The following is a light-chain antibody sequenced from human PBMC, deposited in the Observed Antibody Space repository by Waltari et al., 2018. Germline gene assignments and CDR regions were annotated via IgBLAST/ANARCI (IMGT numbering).Light chain of an antibody. V-gene: IGKV3-20*01. J-gene: IGKJ1*01. CDR2: GAS. Sequence: EIVLTQSPGTLSLSPGERATLSCRASQRVSRTLAWYQQRPSQAPKLLIYGASIRATGIPDRFTGSGAGTDFSLTISSLEPEDFAIYFCQHYVRLPGTFGQGTKVEIK. CDR3: QHYVRLPGT. CDR1: QRVSRT.